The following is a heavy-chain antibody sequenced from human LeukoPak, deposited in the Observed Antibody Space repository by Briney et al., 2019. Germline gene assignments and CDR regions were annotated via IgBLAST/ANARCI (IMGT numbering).Heavy chain of an antibody. CDR3: ARDFKGYADY. D-gene: IGHD2-2*01. CDR2: IDTTGTNI. V-gene: IGHV3-48*03. CDR1: GFTFNNYE. Sequence: GGSLRLSGAASGFTFNNYEMNWVRQTPGKGLEWISYIDTTGTNIYYTDSVKGRFTISRDTAKNSLSLQMNSLRADDTAVYYCARDFKGYADYWGQGTLVTVSS. J-gene: IGHJ4*02.